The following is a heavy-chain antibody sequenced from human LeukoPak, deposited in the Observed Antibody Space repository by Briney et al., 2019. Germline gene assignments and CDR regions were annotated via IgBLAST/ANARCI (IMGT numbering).Heavy chain of an antibody. J-gene: IGHJ4*02. CDR2: IKENGSQK. D-gene: IGHD2-15*01. CDR3: ARDLWVCSGGSCYSATPNFDY. Sequence: GGSLRLSCAASGFTFTNYWMTWVRQAPGKGLEWVASIKENGSQKKYGDSVKGRFTISRDNAENSLYLQMNSLRAEDTAVYYCARDLWVCSGGSCYSATPNFDYWGQGTLVTVSS. CDR1: GFTFTNYW. V-gene: IGHV3-7*01.